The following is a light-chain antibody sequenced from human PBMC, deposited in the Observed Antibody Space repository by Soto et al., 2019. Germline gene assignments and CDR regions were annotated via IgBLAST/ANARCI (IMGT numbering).Light chain of an antibody. Sequence: QSALTQPASVSGSPGQSITISCTGTSSDVGAYESVSWYQQHPGKAPKLIIYEVNNRPSGVSIRFSGSKSGNTASLTISGLQAEDEADYYCNSRTSSGTLWVFGGGTKLTVL. CDR1: SSDVGAYES. CDR2: EVN. V-gene: IGLV2-14*01. J-gene: IGLJ3*02. CDR3: NSRTSSGTLWV.